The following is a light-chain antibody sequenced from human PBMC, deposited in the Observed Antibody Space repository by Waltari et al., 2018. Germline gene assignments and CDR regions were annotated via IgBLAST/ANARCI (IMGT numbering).Light chain of an antibody. CDR1: RSNLGTNS. J-gene: IGLJ2*01. Sequence: QSVLTQPPSASGTPGQRVTISCSGSRSNLGTNSVYWNQQLPGTAPKLLISGNDQRPSGVPDRFSGSKSGTSASLAISGLRSEDEADYYCAAWDDSLGVWIFGGGTKLTVL. V-gene: IGLV1-47*01. CDR3: AAWDDSLGVWI. CDR2: GND.